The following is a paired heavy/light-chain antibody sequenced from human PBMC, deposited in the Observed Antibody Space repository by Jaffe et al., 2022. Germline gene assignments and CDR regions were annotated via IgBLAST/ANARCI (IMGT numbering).Light chain of an antibody. V-gene: IGLV2-11*01. CDR3: CSYAGYWV. CDR2: DVL. CDR1: STALSGYNS. Sequence: QSALTQPRSVSGSPGQSVTISCTGTSTALSGYNSVSWYQQHPGKAPKLLIYDVLKRPSGVPDRFSGSKSGDTASLTISGLQSEDEADYYCCSYAGYWVFGGGTKLTVL. J-gene: IGLJ3*02.
Heavy chain of an antibody. CDR1: GFTFSSYA. J-gene: IGHJ4*01. CDR2: IGSGFTP. V-gene: IGHV3-23*01. Sequence: EVQLLESGGSWVQPGGSLRLSCTTSGFTFSSYAMSWVRQAPGKRPEWVSSIGSGFTPYYPDSVKGRVTISRDNSRNTVYLQMNSLTAGDSAIYYCARNTPPLGTFDYWGHGTLVTVSS. CDR3: ARNTPPLGTFDY. D-gene: IGHD7-27*01.